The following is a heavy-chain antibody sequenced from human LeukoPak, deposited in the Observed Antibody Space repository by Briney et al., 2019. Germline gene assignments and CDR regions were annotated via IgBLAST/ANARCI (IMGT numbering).Heavy chain of an antibody. Sequence: PGGSLRLSCAASGFTFSSYSMNWVHQAPGKGLEWVSSISSSSSYIYYADSVKGRFTISRDNSKNTLYLQMNSLRAEDTAVYYCARGPSGYHNTGGQGTLVTVSS. CDR2: ISSSSSYI. V-gene: IGHV3-21*01. J-gene: IGHJ4*02. CDR3: ARGPSGYHNT. CDR1: GFTFSSYS. D-gene: IGHD5-12*01.